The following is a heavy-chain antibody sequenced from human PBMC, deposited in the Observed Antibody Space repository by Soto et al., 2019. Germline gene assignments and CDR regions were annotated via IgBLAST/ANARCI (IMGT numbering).Heavy chain of an antibody. CDR1: GFTFSTSA. CDR3: TKDQKWDVPHFSEY. Sequence: HPGGSLRLSCSVSGFTFSTSAMTWVRQAPGKGLEWVSTISTSGGSTYYIDSVKGRFTISRDNSQDILYLQMNSLRAEDTAIYYCTKDQKWDVPHFSEYWGQGTQVTVSS. J-gene: IGHJ4*02. CDR2: ISTSGGST. V-gene: IGHV3-23*01. D-gene: IGHD1-26*01.